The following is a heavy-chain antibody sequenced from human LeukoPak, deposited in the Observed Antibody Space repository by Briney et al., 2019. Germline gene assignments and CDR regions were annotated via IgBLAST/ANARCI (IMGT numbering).Heavy chain of an antibody. Sequence: GGSLRLSCAVSGFTFSNHYMTWIRQAPGKGLEYISYLSNSGSDIFYADSVKGRFSISRDNAKNSLYLQMNSLRAEDTAMYYCARGHWGLDYWGQGTLVTVSS. CDR3: ARGHWGLDY. CDR2: LSNSGSDI. D-gene: IGHD7-27*01. J-gene: IGHJ4*02. V-gene: IGHV3-11*01. CDR1: GFTFSNHY.